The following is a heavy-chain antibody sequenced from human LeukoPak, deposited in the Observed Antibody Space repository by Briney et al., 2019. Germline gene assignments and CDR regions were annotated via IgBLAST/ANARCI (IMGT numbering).Heavy chain of an antibody. Sequence: SETLSLTCTVSGGSISSYYWSWIRQPPGKGLEWIGYIYYSGSTNYNPSLKSRVTISVDTSKNQFSLKLSSVTAADTAVYYCARDQGIVGATSYYYYYMGVWGKGTTVTVSS. CDR3: ARDQGIVGATSYYYYYMGV. CDR2: IYYSGST. V-gene: IGHV4-59*01. CDR1: GGSISSYY. D-gene: IGHD1-26*01. J-gene: IGHJ6*03.